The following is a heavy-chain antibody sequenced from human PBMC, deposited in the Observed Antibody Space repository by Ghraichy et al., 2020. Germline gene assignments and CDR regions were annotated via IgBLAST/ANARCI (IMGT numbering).Heavy chain of an antibody. CDR2: ISYDGSNK. CDR3: ARDHSAARLYYYYYYMDV. V-gene: IGHV3-30*04. D-gene: IGHD6-6*01. CDR1: GFTFSSYA. J-gene: IGHJ6*03. Sequence: LSLTCAASGFTFSSYAMHWVRQAPGKGLEWVAVISYDGSNKYYADSVKGRFTISRDNSKNTLYLQMNSLRAEDTAVYYCARDHSAARLYYYYYYMDVWGKGTTVTVSS.